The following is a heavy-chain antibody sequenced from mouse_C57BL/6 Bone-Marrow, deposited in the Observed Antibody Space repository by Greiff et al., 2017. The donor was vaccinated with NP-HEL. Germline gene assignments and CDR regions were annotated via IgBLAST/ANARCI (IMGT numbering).Heavy chain of an antibody. CDR3: TRGDSNSYWYFDV. CDR1: GFTFSDAW. D-gene: IGHD2-5*01. V-gene: IGHV6-6*01. Sequence: EVQLQESGGGLVQPGGSMKLSCAASGFTFSDAWMDWVRQSPEKGLEWVAEIRNKANNHATYYAESVKGRFTISRDDSKSSVYLQMNSLRAEDTGIYYCTRGDSNSYWYFDVWGTGTTVTVSS. CDR2: IRNKANNHAT. J-gene: IGHJ1*03.